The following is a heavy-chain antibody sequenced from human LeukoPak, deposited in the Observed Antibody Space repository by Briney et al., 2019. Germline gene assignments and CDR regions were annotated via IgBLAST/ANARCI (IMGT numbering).Heavy chain of an antibody. D-gene: IGHD1-26*01. CDR3: ARDVAGATTSTWFDP. V-gene: IGHV4-4*07. CDR1: GGSISSYY. CDR2: IYTSGST. J-gene: IGHJ5*02. Sequence: PSETLSLTCTVSGGSISSYYWSWIRQPAGKGLGWIGRIYTSGSTNYNPSLKSRVTMSVDTSKNQFSLKLSSVTAADTAVYYCARDVAGATTSTWFDPWGQGTLVTVSS.